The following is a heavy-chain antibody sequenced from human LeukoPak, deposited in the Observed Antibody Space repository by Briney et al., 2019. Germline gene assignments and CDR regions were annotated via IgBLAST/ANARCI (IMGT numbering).Heavy chain of an antibody. D-gene: IGHD6-19*01. CDR3: ARDSRFGSGWFRWFDP. CDR2: ISSTGNPR. Sequence: PGGSLRLSCAASGFTVSSNYMSWVRQAPGKGLEWVSYISSTGNPRHYAESVEGRFTISGDNAKNSLYLQMNSLRAEDTAVYYCARDSRFGSGWFRWFDPWGQGTLVTVSS. J-gene: IGHJ5*02. CDR1: GFTVSSNY. V-gene: IGHV3-48*01.